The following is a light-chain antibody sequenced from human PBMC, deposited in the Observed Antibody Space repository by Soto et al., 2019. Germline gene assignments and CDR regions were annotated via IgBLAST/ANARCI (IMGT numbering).Light chain of an antibody. J-gene: IGKJ2*01. Sequence: ESVLTQSPGTLSLSPGERATLSCRASQTVSTNCLAWYQQKPGRPPRLLIYGASHRPGGIPDKFSGSGAGTDFTLAISSLEPEDPAVYYCQQYCNSPFTFDQGTKLEIK. CDR1: QTVSTNC. V-gene: IGKV3-20*01. CDR2: GAS. CDR3: QQYCNSPFT.